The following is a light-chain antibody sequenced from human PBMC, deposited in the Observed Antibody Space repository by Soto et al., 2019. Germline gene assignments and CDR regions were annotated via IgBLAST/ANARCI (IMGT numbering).Light chain of an antibody. J-gene: IGLJ1*01. Sequence: QSVLTQPPSVSGAPGQRVTISCTGSSSNIGAGYYVHWCQQLPGTAPKLLIYGNNNRPSGVPDRFSGSQSGTSASLAITGLQAEDEADYYCQSYDSSLSGSRVFGTGTKVTVL. CDR2: GNN. V-gene: IGLV1-40*01. CDR1: SSNIGAGYY. CDR3: QSYDSSLSGSRV.